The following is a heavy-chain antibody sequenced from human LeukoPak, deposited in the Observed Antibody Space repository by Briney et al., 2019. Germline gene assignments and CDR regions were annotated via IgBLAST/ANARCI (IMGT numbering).Heavy chain of an antibody. CDR2: ISSSSSYI. D-gene: IGHD1-14*01. Sequence: GGSLRLSCAASGFTFSSYSMNWVRQAPGKGLEWVSSISSSSSYIYYADSVKGRFTISRDNSKNTLYLQMNSLRAEDTAVYYCAKPARTDYADYWGQGTQVTVSS. V-gene: IGHV3-21*04. CDR3: AKPARTDYADY. J-gene: IGHJ4*02. CDR1: GFTFSSYS.